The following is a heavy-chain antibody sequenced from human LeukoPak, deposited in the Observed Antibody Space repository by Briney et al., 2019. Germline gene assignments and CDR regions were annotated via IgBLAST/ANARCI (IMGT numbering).Heavy chain of an antibody. V-gene: IGHV3-30*18. J-gene: IGHJ4*02. Sequence: GRSLRLSCAASGFTFSSYGMHWVRQAPGKGLESVAVISYDGSNKYYADSVKGRFTISRDNSKNTLYLQMNSLRAEDTAVYYCAKGDYYDSSGYYYDYWGQGTLVTVSS. CDR1: GFTFSSYG. D-gene: IGHD3-22*01. CDR3: AKGDYYDSSGYYYDY. CDR2: ISYDGSNK.